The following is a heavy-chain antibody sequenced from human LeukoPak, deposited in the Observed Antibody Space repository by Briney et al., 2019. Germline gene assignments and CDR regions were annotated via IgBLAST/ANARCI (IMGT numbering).Heavy chain of an antibody. Sequence: SQTLSLTCTVSGGSLSSGGYYWSWIRQHPGKGLEWIGYIYYSGSTYYNPSLKSRVTISVDTSKNQFSLKLSSVTAADTAVYYCARGGSYSSSPTAFDYWGQGTLVTVSS. V-gene: IGHV4-31*03. CDR2: IYYSGST. D-gene: IGHD6-13*01. CDR1: GGSLSSGGYY. CDR3: ARGGSYSSSPTAFDY. J-gene: IGHJ4*02.